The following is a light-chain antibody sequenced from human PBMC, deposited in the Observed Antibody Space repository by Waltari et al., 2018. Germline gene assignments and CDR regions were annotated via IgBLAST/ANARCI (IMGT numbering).Light chain of an antibody. J-gene: IGLJ2*01. CDR2: GKN. CDR3: NSRDSSGNHLV. Sequence: SSELTQDPAVSVALGQTVRITCQGDSLRSYYASWYQQKPGTAPVLVSYGKNKRPPGIPDQVSGSSSGNTASLTITGAQAEDEADDYCNSRDSSGNHLVFGGGTKLTVL. CDR1: SLRSYY. V-gene: IGLV3-19*01.